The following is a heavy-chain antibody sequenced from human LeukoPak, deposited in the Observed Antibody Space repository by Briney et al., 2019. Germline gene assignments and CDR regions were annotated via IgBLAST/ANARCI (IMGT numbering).Heavy chain of an antibody. V-gene: IGHV3-7*01. CDR1: GSTFSSYW. Sequence: PGGSLRLSCAASGSTFSSYWMSWVRQAPGKGLEWVANIKQDGSEKYYVDSVKGRFTISRDNAKNSLDLQMNSLRAEDTAVYYCARDRVRYFDYWGQGTLVTVSS. CDR2: IKQDGSEK. D-gene: IGHD2-21*01. CDR3: ARDRVRYFDY. J-gene: IGHJ4*02.